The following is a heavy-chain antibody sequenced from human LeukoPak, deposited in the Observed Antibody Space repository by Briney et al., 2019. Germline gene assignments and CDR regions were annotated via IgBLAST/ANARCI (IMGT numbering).Heavy chain of an antibody. CDR1: GYSFTSYW. V-gene: IGHV5-51*01. Sequence: GESLKISCNGSGYSFTSYWIDWVRQIPGKGLEWMGRIYSGDYDTRHSPSFQGQVIISADKSIPTAYLQWSSLKPSDIAMSHCASGSGYHHYWGQGTLVTVSS. CDR3: ASGSGYHHY. CDR2: IYSGDYDT. D-gene: IGHD3-3*01. J-gene: IGHJ4*02.